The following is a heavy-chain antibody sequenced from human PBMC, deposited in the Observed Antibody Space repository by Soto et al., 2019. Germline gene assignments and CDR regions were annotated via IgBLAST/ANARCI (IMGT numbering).Heavy chain of an antibody. CDR1: GFTVSSNY. CDR2: ITSSSSYT. Sequence: PGGSLRLSCAASGFTVSSNYMSWIRQSPGKGLEWLSYITSSSSYTHYADSVKGRFTISRDNAKNSLYLQMNSLGAEDTAVYYCAGGQDNLAVNFDYWGQGTPVTVSS. V-gene: IGHV3-11*03. CDR3: AGGQDNLAVNFDY. D-gene: IGHD1-1*01. J-gene: IGHJ4*02.